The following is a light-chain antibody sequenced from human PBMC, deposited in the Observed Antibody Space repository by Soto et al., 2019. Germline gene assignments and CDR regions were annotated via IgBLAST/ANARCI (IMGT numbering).Light chain of an antibody. Sequence: EIVLTQSPGTLSLSPGERATLSCRASQSISSSFLAWYQQKPGQAPSLLIYGASSRATGIPDRFSGSGSGTDFTLTISRLEPEDVAVFYCQQYDSSPWTFGQGTKVEIK. CDR1: QSISSSF. J-gene: IGKJ1*01. CDR3: QQYDSSPWT. CDR2: GAS. V-gene: IGKV3-20*01.